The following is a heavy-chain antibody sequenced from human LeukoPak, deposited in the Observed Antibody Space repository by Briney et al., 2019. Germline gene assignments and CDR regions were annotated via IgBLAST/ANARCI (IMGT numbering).Heavy chain of an antibody. CDR2: ISYDGSNK. Sequence: GGSLRLSCAASGFTFSSYAMHWVRQAPGKGLEWVAVISYDGSNKYYADSVKGRFTISRDNSKNTLYLQMNSLRAEDTAVYYCARALEYYYDSSGPADYWGQGTLVTVSS. J-gene: IGHJ4*02. D-gene: IGHD3-22*01. CDR1: GFTFSSYA. V-gene: IGHV3-30-3*01. CDR3: ARALEYYYDSSGPADY.